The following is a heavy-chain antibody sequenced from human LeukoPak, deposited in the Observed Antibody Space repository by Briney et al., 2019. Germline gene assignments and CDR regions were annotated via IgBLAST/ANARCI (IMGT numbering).Heavy chain of an antibody. CDR3: ARVRESGSFPLLDY. Sequence: SETLSLTCTVSGGSISSGGYYWSWIRQHPGKGLEWIGYIYYSGSTYYNPSLKSRVTISVDTSKNQFSLKLSSVTAADTAVYYCARVRESGSFPLLDYWGQGTLVTVSP. CDR2: IYYSGST. V-gene: IGHV4-31*03. D-gene: IGHD1-26*01. CDR1: GGSISSGGYY. J-gene: IGHJ4*02.